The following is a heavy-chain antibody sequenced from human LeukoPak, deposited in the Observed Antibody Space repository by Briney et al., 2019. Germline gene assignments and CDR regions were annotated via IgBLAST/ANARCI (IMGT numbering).Heavy chain of an antibody. CDR3: ARDTSSSWYGWFDL. CDR2: IYTSGST. CDR1: GGSISSYY. J-gene: IGHJ5*02. V-gene: IGHV4-4*07. D-gene: IGHD6-13*01. Sequence: SETLSLTCTVSGGSISSYYWSWIRQPAGKGLEWIGRIYTSGSTNYNPSLKSRVTMSVDTSKNQFSLKLSSVTAADTAVYYCARDTSSSWYGWFDLWGQGTLVTVSS.